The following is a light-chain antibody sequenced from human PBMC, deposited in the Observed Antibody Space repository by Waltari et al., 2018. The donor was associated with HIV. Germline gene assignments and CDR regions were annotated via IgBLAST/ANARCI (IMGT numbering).Light chain of an antibody. CDR2: DAS. J-gene: IGKJ2*01. Sequence: EIVLTQSPATLSFSPEDRATLSCRASQSVGSYLACYQQKPGQTPRLLIYDASNRATGIPARFSGSGSGTDFTLTISSLEPEDFPIYYCQQCSNWPPYAFGQGTKLEI. V-gene: IGKV3-11*01. CDR1: QSVGSY. CDR3: QQCSNWPPYA.